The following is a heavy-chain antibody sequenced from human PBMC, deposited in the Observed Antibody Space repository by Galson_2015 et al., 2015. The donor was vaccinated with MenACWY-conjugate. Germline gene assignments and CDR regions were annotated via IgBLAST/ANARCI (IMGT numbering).Heavy chain of an antibody. J-gene: IGHJ3*02. D-gene: IGHD1-26*01. CDR1: GFTVTAYY. CDR3: AQSPGAGRQRNAFDI. Sequence: SLRLSCAASGFTVTAYYITWIRQAPGKGLEWLAYIGSTTDYTLYAGSVKGRFTISRDKAKKSVSLQMNSLKDEDTAVYYCAQSPGAGRQRNAFDIWGQGTMVTVSS. V-gene: IGHV3-11*06. CDR2: IGSTTDYT.